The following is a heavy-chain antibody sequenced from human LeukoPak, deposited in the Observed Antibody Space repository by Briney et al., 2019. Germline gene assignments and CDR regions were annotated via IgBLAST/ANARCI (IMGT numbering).Heavy chain of an antibody. D-gene: IGHD7-27*01. J-gene: IGHJ4*02. Sequence: GASVKVSFKASGYTFTVYYMHWVRQAPGQRLERMGWINPNSGGTNYAQMFQGRVTMTRDTSITTSYMELSRLTSDDTAVYYCARDVTNWGGVDYWGQGTLVTVSS. CDR2: INPNSGGT. V-gene: IGHV1-2*02. CDR1: GYTFTVYY. CDR3: ARDVTNWGGVDY.